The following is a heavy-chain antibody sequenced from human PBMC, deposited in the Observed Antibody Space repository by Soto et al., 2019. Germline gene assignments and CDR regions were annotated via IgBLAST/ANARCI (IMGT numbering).Heavy chain of an antibody. CDR3: AAERGEKIGGLGY. Sequence: QMQLVQSGPEVKKPGTSVKVSCKASGFTFTSSAVQWVRQARGQRLEWIGWIVVGSGNTNYAQKFQERVTITRDMSTSKAYMELSSLRSEDTAVYYCAAERGEKIGGLGYWGQGTLVTVSS. CDR2: IVVGSGNT. J-gene: IGHJ4*02. V-gene: IGHV1-58*01. D-gene: IGHD3-16*01. CDR1: GFTFTSSA.